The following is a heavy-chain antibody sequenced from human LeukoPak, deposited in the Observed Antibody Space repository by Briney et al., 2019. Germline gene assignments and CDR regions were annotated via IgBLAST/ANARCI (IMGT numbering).Heavy chain of an antibody. CDR2: INHSGST. Sequence: SETLSLTCAVSGGSISSSNWWSWVRQPPGKGLEWIGEINHSGSTNYNPSLKSRVTISVDTSKNQFSLKLSSVTAADTAVYYCARPSGPNYFDYWGQGTLVTVSS. V-gene: IGHV4-4*02. D-gene: IGHD2-8*02. J-gene: IGHJ4*02. CDR3: ARPSGPNYFDY. CDR1: GGSISSSNW.